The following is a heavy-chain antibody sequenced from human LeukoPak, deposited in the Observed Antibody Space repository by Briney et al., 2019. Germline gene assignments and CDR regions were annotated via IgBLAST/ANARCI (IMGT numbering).Heavy chain of an antibody. D-gene: IGHD6-13*01. J-gene: IGHJ4*02. Sequence: GASVKVSCKASGYTFTDYYLHWVRQAPGQGLEWVAWINPNSGGTNYAQKFQGRVTMTRDTSISTAYMEVTRLRFDDTAVYYCARAGSIAATSLSNDFWGQGTLVTVSS. CDR1: GYTFTDYY. CDR3: ARAGSIAATSLSNDF. CDR2: INPNSGGT. V-gene: IGHV1-2*02.